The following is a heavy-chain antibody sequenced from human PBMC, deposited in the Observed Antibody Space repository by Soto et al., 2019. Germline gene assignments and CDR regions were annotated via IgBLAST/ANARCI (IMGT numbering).Heavy chain of an antibody. CDR1: GFTFSSYG. CDR2: ISYDGSNK. D-gene: IGHD2-2*02. Sequence: QVQLVESGGGVVQPGRSLRLSCAASGFTFSSYGMHWVRQAPGKGLEWVAVISYDGSNKYYADSVKGRFTISRDNSKNTLDLEMNSLRAEDTAVYYCVKSQPAFMVVVPAAIRRGAYYYGMDVW. V-gene: IGHV3-30*18. J-gene: IGHJ6*01. CDR3: VKSQPAFMVVVPAAIRRGAYYYGMDV.